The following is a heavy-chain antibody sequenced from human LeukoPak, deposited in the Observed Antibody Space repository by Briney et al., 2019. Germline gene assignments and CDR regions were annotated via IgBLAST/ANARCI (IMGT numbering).Heavy chain of an antibody. Sequence: ASVKVSCKTSGYTFTTYSIHWVRQAPGQGLEWMAWINVGNGNTKYSQNLQGRLTITTDTSASTAYMELSSLRSEDTALYFCARDLIVYGSGSYFDYWGQGTLVTVST. J-gene: IGHJ4*02. CDR1: GYTFTTYS. D-gene: IGHD3-10*01. CDR2: INVGNGNT. V-gene: IGHV1-3*01. CDR3: ARDLIVYGSGSYFDY.